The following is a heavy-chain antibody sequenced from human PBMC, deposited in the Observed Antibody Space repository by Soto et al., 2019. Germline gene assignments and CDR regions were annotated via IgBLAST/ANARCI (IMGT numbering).Heavy chain of an antibody. CDR1: GFTFSIYG. V-gene: IGHV3-30*18. J-gene: IGHJ4*02. Sequence: GGSLRLSCAASGFTFSIYGMHWVRQAPGKGLEWVAVISYDGYHKYYADSVKGRFTISRDNSKNTMYLQMNSLRTEDTAVYYCAKDFWSESSPTHFDYWGQGTLVTVSS. D-gene: IGHD3-3*01. CDR2: ISYDGYHK. CDR3: AKDFWSESSPTHFDY.